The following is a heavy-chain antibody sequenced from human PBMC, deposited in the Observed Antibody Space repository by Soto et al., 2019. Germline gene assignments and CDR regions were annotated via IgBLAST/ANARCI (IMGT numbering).Heavy chain of an antibody. CDR1: GGSVIGDSW. Sequence: QVQLQESGPGLVKPSGTLSLTCAVSGGSVIGDSWWSWVRQPPGKWLEWIGEIFRSGTTNYNPSLKCRVPISADKYKSQFSLKVTPTPAADTAVYYCASGGDYTWHSWGQGTLVTVSS. CDR3: ASGGDYTWHS. V-gene: IGHV4-4*02. CDR2: IFRSGTT. D-gene: IGHD4-17*01. J-gene: IGHJ4*02.